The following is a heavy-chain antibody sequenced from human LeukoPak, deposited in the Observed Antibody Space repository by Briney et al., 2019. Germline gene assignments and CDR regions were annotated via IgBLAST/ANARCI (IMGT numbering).Heavy chain of an antibody. Sequence: SETLSLTCTVSGGSISSYYWSWIRQPPGKGLEWIGYIYYSGSTNYNPSLKSRVTISVDTSKNQFSLKLSSVTAADTAVYYCGRHLSGLDHYYGMDVWGQGTTVTVSS. CDR2: IYYSGST. J-gene: IGHJ6*02. CDR3: GRHLSGLDHYYGMDV. D-gene: IGHD6-19*01. V-gene: IGHV4-59*08. CDR1: GGSISSYY.